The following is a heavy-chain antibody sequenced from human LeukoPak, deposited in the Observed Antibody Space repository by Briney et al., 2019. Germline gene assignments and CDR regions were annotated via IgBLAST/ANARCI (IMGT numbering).Heavy chain of an antibody. Sequence: GASVTVSCKVSSYSLNELSMRRVRQAPREALEWTGGVCPEDGKTIYAQRLQGRVTMTEDTSTDTAYMQLRSLISEDSAVYYCATNLGIAVAGGAFDLWGQGTVVTVSS. D-gene: IGHD6-19*01. CDR1: SYSLNELS. CDR3: ATNLGIAVAGGAFDL. CDR2: VCPEDGKT. J-gene: IGHJ3*01. V-gene: IGHV1-24*01.